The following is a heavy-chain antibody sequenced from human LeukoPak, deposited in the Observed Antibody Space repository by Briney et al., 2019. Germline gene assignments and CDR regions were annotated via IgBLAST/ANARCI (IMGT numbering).Heavy chain of an antibody. Sequence: ASVKVSCKASGYSFTNYDINWVRQATGQGLEWMGWMNPNSGNTGLAQKFQGRVTMTRNTSIITAHMELSSLTSEDTAVYYCARVYCSVVVAATRGCYFDSWGQGTLVTVSS. CDR2: MNPNSGNT. D-gene: IGHD2-15*01. CDR1: GYSFTNYD. J-gene: IGHJ4*02. CDR3: ARVYCSVVVAATRGCYFDS. V-gene: IGHV1-8*01.